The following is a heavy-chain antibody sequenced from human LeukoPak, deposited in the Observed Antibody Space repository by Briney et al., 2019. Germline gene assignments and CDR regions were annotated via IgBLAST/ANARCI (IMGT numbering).Heavy chain of an antibody. CDR1: GGTFSSYA. CDR3: ARALGYCSGGSCYSMDY. J-gene: IGHJ4*02. V-gene: IGHV1-69*06. Sequence: ASVKVSCKASGGTFSSYAISWVRQAPGQGLEWMGGIIPIFGTANYAQNFQGRVTITADKSTSTAYMELSRLRSEDTAVYYCARALGYCSGGSCYSMDYWGQGTLVTVSS. CDR2: IIPIFGTA. D-gene: IGHD2-15*01.